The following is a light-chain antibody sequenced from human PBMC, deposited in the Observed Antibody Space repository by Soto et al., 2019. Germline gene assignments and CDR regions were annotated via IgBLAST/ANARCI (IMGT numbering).Light chain of an antibody. CDR3: SSYTRSSTQV. CDR1: SSDVGGYDY. Sequence: QSALTQPASVSGSPGQSITISCTGTSSDVGGYDYVSWYQQHPGKAPKLMIYDVSNRPSGVSNRFSGSKSGNTASLTISGPQAEDEADYYCSSYTRSSTQVFGTGTKLTVL. CDR2: DVS. J-gene: IGLJ1*01. V-gene: IGLV2-14*01.